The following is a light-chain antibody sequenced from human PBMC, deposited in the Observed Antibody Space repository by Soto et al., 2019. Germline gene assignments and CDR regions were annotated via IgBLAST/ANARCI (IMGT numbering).Light chain of an antibody. CDR1: ISDVGTHGY. Sequence: QSVLTQPPSASGSPGQSVTISCTGTISDVGTHGYVSWYQQHAGKAPKLMIYDVTKRPSGVPDRFSGSKSANTASLTVSGLQAEDEADYYCMCYAGGNNWVFGGGTKLTVL. CDR3: MCYAGGNNWV. CDR2: DVT. V-gene: IGLV2-8*01. J-gene: IGLJ3*02.